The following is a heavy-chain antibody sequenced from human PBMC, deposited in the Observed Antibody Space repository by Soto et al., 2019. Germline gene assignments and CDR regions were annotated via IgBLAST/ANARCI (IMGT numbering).Heavy chain of an antibody. V-gene: IGHV1-69*13. Sequence: SVKVSCKASGGTFSSYAISWVRQAPGQGLEWMGGIIPIFGTANYAQKFQGRVTITADESTSTAYMELSSLRSEDTAVYYCARDDVLRFLEWSPARYYGMDVWGQGTTVTVSS. CDR2: IIPIFGTA. CDR1: GGTFSSYA. D-gene: IGHD3-3*01. CDR3: ARDDVLRFLEWSPARYYGMDV. J-gene: IGHJ6*02.